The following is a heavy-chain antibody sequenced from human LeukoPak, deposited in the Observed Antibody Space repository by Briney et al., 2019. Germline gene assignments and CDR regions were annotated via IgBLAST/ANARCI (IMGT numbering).Heavy chain of an antibody. D-gene: IGHD6-13*01. CDR2: IWYDGSNK. CDR1: GFTFSSYG. Sequence: GGSLRLSCAASGFTFSSYGMHWVRQAPGKGLEWVAVIWYDGSNKYYADSVKGRFTISRDNSKNTLYLQMNSLRAEDTAVYYCAKDLHSYSSSPYYFDYWGQGTLVTVSS. J-gene: IGHJ4*02. CDR3: AKDLHSYSSSPYYFDY. V-gene: IGHV3-33*06.